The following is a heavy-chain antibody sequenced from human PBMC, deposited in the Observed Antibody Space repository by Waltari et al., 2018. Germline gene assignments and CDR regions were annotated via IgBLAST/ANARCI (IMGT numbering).Heavy chain of an antibody. CDR1: GYTFTSYG. Sequence: QVQLVQSGAEVKKPGASVKVSCKASGYTFTSYGISWVRQAPGQGLEWMGWISAYNGNTNHAPKLQVRVTMTTDTSTSTAYIELRSLRSDDTALYYCARESRYDFWSGNYFDYWGQGTLVTVSS. CDR2: ISAYNGNT. CDR3: ARESRYDFWSGNYFDY. J-gene: IGHJ4*02. D-gene: IGHD3-3*01. V-gene: IGHV1-18*01.